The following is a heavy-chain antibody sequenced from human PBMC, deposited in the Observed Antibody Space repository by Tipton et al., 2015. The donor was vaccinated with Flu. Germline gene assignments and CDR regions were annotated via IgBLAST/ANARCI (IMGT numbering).Heavy chain of an antibody. CDR1: GYSISTGDY. CDR2: ICPGSP. Sequence: TLSLTCNVSGYSISTGDYWGWIRQPPGKGLEWIGNICPGSPYYNPSLRSRVTMSIARSNVQFSLRLTSVTAADTAVYYCARRDYSNYVSEPKNWFDPWGQGILVTVSS. J-gene: IGHJ5*02. D-gene: IGHD4-11*01. V-gene: IGHV4-38-2*02. CDR3: ARRDYSNYVSEPKNWFDP.